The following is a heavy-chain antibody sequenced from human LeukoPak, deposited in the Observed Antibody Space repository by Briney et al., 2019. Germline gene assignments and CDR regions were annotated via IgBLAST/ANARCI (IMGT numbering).Heavy chain of an antibody. CDR2: IIPILGIA. Sequence: GSSVKVSCKASGGTFSSYAISWVRQVPGQGLEWMGRIIPILGIANYAQKFQGRVTITADKSTSTAYMELSSLRSEGTAVYYCARGSSSGYYAAHFDYWGQGTLVTVSS. CDR3: ARGSSSGYYAAHFDY. V-gene: IGHV1-69*04. D-gene: IGHD3-22*01. J-gene: IGHJ4*02. CDR1: GGTFSSYA.